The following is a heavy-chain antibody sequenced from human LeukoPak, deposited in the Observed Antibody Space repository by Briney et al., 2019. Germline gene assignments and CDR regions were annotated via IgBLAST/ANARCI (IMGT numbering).Heavy chain of an antibody. J-gene: IGHJ3*02. CDR2: SSGSGGST. CDR1: GFTFSSYA. V-gene: IGHV3-23*01. D-gene: IGHD3-9*01. CDR3: AKVLVPATLRYFDWLPPSGAFDI. Sequence: GGSLRLSCAASGFTFSSYAMSWVRQAPRKGLECVSASSGSGGSTYYADSVKGRFTISRDNSKNTLYLQMNSLRAEDTAVYYCAKVLVPATLRYFDWLPPSGAFDIWGQGTMVTVSS.